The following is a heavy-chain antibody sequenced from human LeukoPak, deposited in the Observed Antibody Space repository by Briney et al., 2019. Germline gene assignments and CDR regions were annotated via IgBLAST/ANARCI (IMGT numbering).Heavy chain of an antibody. CDR1: GFTFSSYA. V-gene: IGHV3-23*01. CDR3: ARGSWFDP. CDR2: LNHGGGST. J-gene: IGHJ5*02. Sequence: GGSLRLSCATSGFTFSSYAMSWVRQAPGKGLEWVSALNHGGGSTYYADSVKGRFTISRDNSKNTLYLQMNSLRAEDTAVYYCARGSWFDPWGQGTLVTVSS.